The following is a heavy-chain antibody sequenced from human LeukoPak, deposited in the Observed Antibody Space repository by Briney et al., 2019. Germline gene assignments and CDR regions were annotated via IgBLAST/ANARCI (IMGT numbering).Heavy chain of an antibody. CDR2: IYYSGST. V-gene: IGHV4-39*07. Sequence: PSETLSLTCTVSGGSISSGSYYWGWIRQPPGKGLEWIGSIYYSGSTYYNPSLKSRVTISVDTSKNQFSLKLSSVTAADTAVYYCARDGKNLNWFDPWGQGTLVTVSS. J-gene: IGHJ5*02. D-gene: IGHD1-1*01. CDR3: ARDGKNLNWFDP. CDR1: GGSISSGSYY.